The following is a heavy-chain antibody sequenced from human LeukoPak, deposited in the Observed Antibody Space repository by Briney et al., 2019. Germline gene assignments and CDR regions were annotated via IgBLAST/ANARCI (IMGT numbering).Heavy chain of an antibody. Sequence: TLSFTCTVSGGSISSGAYYWSWIRQPPGKGLEWIGYISYSGSTYYNPSLKSRVTISLDTSKNQFSLKLSSVTAADTAVYYCARPYDSSGWYYFGYWGQGTLVTVSS. J-gene: IGHJ4*02. CDR1: GGSISSGAYY. CDR3: ARPYDSSGWYYFGY. CDR2: ISYSGST. D-gene: IGHD3-22*01. V-gene: IGHV4-30-4*01.